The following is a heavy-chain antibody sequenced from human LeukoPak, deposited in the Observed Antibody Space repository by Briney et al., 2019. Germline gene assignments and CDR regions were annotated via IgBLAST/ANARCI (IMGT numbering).Heavy chain of an antibody. CDR3: ATKMATKGSFEY. Sequence: PGGSLRLSRAASGFTLSDYNMNWVRQAPGKGREGVSYISFSSSTIHYADSVKGRFTISRDNAKNSLYLQMNSLRDEDTAVYYCATKMATKGSFEYWGQGTLVTVSS. D-gene: IGHD5-24*01. CDR2: ISFSSSTI. J-gene: IGHJ4*02. V-gene: IGHV3-48*02. CDR1: GFTLSDYN.